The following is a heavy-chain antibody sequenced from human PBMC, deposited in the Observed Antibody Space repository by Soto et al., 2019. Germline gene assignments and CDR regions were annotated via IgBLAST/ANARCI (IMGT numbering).Heavy chain of an antibody. J-gene: IGHJ4*02. CDR2: LNESGGTT. CDR3: AKGGVFGDLLRYFDY. Sequence: GGSLRLSCAASGFTFSNYAMSWVRQAPGKGLEWISLLNESGGTTYYAASVKGRFTISRRNSKNTLYLQMNSLRAEDSALYYCAKGGVFGDLLRYFDYWGQGTLVTVCS. V-gene: IGHV3-23*01. D-gene: IGHD3-10*01. CDR1: GFTFSNYA.